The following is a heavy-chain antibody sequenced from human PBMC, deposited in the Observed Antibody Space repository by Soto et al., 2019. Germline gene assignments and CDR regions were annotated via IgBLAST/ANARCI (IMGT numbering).Heavy chain of an antibody. Sequence: PSETLSLTCTVSGGSISSGGYYWSWIRQHPGKGLEWIGYIYYSGSTYYNPSPKSRVTISVDKSKNQSSLRLSSVTAADTAVYYCARVKGGSYFQHWGQGTLVTVSS. V-gene: IGHV4-31*03. D-gene: IGHD1-26*01. CDR2: IYYSGST. CDR1: GGSISSGGYY. J-gene: IGHJ1*01. CDR3: ARVKGGSYFQH.